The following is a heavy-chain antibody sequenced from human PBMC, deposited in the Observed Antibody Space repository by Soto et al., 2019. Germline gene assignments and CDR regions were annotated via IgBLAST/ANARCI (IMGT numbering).Heavy chain of an antibody. CDR1: GGSFIGSY. V-gene: IGHV4-34*01. Sequence: SDTLSLTFALYGGSFIGSYWSWIRQPPGKRLEWIGEINHSGSTNYNPSPKSRVTISVDTSKNQFSLKLSSVTAADTAVYYCARGSGYSSSWYPYWGQGTLVTVS. CDR3: ARGSGYSSSWYPY. D-gene: IGHD6-13*01. CDR2: INHSGST. J-gene: IGHJ4*02.